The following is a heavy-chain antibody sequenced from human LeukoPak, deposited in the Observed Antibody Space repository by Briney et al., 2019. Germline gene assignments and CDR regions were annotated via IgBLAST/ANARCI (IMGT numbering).Heavy chain of an antibody. V-gene: IGHV3-30*02. CDR2: IRYDGSNK. CDR3: AKDTLKVTTVTTGYFDY. Sequence: PGGSLRLSCAASGFTFSSYGMHWVRQAPGKWLEWVAFIRYDGSNKYYADSVKGRFTISRDNSKNTLYLQMNSLRAEDTAVYYCAKDTLKVTTVTTGYFDYWGQGTLVTVSS. CDR1: GFTFSSYG. D-gene: IGHD4-11*01. J-gene: IGHJ4*02.